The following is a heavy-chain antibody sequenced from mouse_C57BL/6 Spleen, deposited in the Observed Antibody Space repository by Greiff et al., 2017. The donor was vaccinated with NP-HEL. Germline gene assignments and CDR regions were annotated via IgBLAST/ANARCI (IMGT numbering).Heavy chain of an antibody. J-gene: IGHJ3*01. D-gene: IGHD1-1*01. CDR1: GFTFSDYG. CDR2: ISSGSSTI. Sequence: EVQRVESGGGLVKPGGSLKLSCAASGFTFSDYGMHWVRQAPEKGLEWVAYISSGSSTIYYADTVKGRFTISRDNAKNTLFLQMTSLRSEDTAMYYCASPYYYGSSEFAYWGQGTLVTVSA. CDR3: ASPYYYGSSEFAY. V-gene: IGHV5-17*01.